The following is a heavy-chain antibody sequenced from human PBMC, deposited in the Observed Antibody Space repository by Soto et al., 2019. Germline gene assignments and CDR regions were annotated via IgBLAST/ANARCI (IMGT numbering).Heavy chain of an antibody. D-gene: IGHD3-16*01. CDR2: ISGSGGST. CDR3: AKGHAPTKPYLYGSGWFDP. J-gene: IGHJ5*02. Sequence: EVQLLESGGGLVQPGGSLRLSCAASGVTFSSYAMSWVRHAPGKGLEWVSAISGSGGSTYYADSVKGRFTISSDNSTNTLYLQMNSLRAEDTAVYYCAKGHAPTKPYLYGSGWFDPWGQGTLVTVSS. V-gene: IGHV3-23*01. CDR1: GVTFSSYA.